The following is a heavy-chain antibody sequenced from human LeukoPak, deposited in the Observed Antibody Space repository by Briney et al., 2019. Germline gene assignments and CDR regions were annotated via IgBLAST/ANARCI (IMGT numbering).Heavy chain of an antibody. V-gene: IGHV4-4*07. CDR3: ARAHYDFWSGPGYFDY. CDR1: GGSISSYY. Sequence: SENLSLTCTVSGGSISSYYWSWIRQPAGKGLEWIGRIYTSGSTNYNPSLKSRVTMSVDTSKNQFSLKLSSVTAADTAVYYCARAHYDFWSGPGYFDYWGQGTLVTVSS. CDR2: IYTSGST. J-gene: IGHJ4*02. D-gene: IGHD3-3*01.